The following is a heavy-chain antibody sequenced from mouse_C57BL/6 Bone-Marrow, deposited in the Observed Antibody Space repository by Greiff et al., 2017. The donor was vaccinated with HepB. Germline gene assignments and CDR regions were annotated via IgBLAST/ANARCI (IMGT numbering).Heavy chain of an antibody. J-gene: IGHJ2*01. CDR3: ARCLVSAFYFDY. CDR1: GFTFTDYY. V-gene: IGHV7-3*01. CDR2: IRNKANGYTT. Sequence: EVMLVESGGGLVQPGGSLSLSCAASGFTFTDYYMSWVRQPPGKALEWLGFIRNKANGYTTEYSASVKGRFTISRDNSQIILYLQMNALRAEDSATYYCARCLVSAFYFDYWGQGTTLTVSS. D-gene: IGHD6-2*01.